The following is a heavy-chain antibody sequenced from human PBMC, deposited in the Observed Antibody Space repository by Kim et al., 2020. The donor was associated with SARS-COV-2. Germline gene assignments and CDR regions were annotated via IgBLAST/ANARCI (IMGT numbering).Heavy chain of an antibody. D-gene: IGHD3-16*01. CDR3: AKVGGLRFRLGSIDY. CDR1: GFTFSSYA. Sequence: GGSLRLSCAASGFTFSSYAMSWVRQAPGKGLEWVSAISGSGGSTYYADSVKGRFTISRDNSKNTLYLQMNSLRAEDTAVYYCAKVGGLRFRLGSIDYWGQGTLVTVSS. V-gene: IGHV3-23*01. J-gene: IGHJ4*02. CDR2: ISGSGGST.